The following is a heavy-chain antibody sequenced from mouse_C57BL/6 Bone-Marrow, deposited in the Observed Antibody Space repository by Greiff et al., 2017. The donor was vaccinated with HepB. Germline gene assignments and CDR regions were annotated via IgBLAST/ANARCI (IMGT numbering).Heavy chain of an antibody. V-gene: IGHV1-19*01. CDR3: ARGVRRKALFAY. CDR1: GYTFTDYY. CDR2: INPYNGGT. D-gene: IGHD6-1*01. J-gene: IGHJ3*01. Sequence: VQLQQSGPVLVKPGASVKMSCKASGYTFTDYYMNWVKQSHGKSLEWIGVINPYNGGTSYNQKFKGKATLTVDKSSSTAYMKLNSLTSEDSAVYYCARGVRRKALFAYWGQGTLVTVSA.